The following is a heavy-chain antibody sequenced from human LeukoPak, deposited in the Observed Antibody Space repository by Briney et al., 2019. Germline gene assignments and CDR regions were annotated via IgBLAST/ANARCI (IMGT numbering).Heavy chain of an antibody. CDR2: ISSSGSYI. D-gene: IGHD1-1*01. Sequence: GGSLRLSCAASGFTFSSYSMNWVRQAPGKGLEWVSSISSSGSYIYYADSVKGRFTISRDNAKNSLYLQMNSLRAEDTAVYYCARTGPHDAFDIWGQGTMVTVSS. CDR1: GFTFSSYS. V-gene: IGHV3-21*01. CDR3: ARTGPHDAFDI. J-gene: IGHJ3*02.